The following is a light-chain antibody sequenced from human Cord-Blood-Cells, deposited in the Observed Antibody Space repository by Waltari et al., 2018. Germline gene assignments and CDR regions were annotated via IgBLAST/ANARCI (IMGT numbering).Light chain of an antibody. CDR3: LLYYGGAQLV. V-gene: IGLV7-43*01. CDR1: TGAVPSGCY. Sequence: QTVVTHEPSLTVSPAGPVTLTCASSTGAVPSGCYPHWFQQKPGQAPSALMYSTSNERSSTPARLSGSLVGGKAALTRAGVQPEDEAEYYCLLYYGGAQLVFGGRTKRTV. J-gene: IGLJ2*01. CDR2: STS.